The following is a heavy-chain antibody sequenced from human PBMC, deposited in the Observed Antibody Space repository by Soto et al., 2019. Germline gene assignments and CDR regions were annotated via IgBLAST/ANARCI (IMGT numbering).Heavy chain of an antibody. CDR1: GFTFSSYG. D-gene: IGHD3-3*01. J-gene: IGHJ6*02. V-gene: IGHV3-30*03. CDR3: ATGTTIFGVVYYYYYGMDV. CDR2: ISYDGSNK. Sequence: QVQLVESGGGVVQPGRSLRLSCAASGFTFSSYGMHWVRQAPGKGLEWVAVISYDGSNKYYADSVKGRFTISRDNSKNTLYLQMNRLRAEDTAVYYCATGTTIFGVVYYYYYGMDVWGQGTTVTVSS.